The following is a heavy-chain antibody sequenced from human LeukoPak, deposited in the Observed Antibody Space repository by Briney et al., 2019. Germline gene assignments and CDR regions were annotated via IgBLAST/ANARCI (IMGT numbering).Heavy chain of an antibody. J-gene: IGHJ4*02. D-gene: IGHD6-13*01. V-gene: IGHV1-69*04. CDR3: ARGLGSSSWYD. CDR1: GGTFSDFA. CDR2: IIPILDTT. Sequence: SVNVSCKASGGTFSDFAISWVRQAPGQGLEWMGRIIPILDTTNYAQKFQGRVTITADKSTSTAYMELYSLTSEDTAVYYCARGLGSSSWYDWGQGTLVTVSS.